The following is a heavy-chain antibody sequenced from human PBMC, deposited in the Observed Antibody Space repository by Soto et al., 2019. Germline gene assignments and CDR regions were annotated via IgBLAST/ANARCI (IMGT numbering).Heavy chain of an antibody. Sequence: PGGSLRLSCAASGFTFSSYAMSWVRQAPGKGLEWVSAISGSGGTTEYAASVKGRFTISRDDSKSIAYLQMNSLKIVDTAVYYCSTGDCRGGSCYSGLDYWGQGTLVTVS. J-gene: IGHJ4*02. D-gene: IGHD2-15*01. CDR2: ISGSGGTT. V-gene: IGHV3-23*01. CDR1: GFTFSSYA. CDR3: STGDCRGGSCYSGLDY.